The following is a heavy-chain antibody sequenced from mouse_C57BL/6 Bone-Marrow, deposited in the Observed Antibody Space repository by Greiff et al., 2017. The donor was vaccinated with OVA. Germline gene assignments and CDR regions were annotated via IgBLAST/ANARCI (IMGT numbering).Heavy chain of an antibody. J-gene: IGHJ2*01. CDR3: ARREKCFDY. CDR2: ISNWAYSI. CDR1: GFTFSDYG. Sequence: EVKGVESGGGLVQPGGSLKLSCAASGFTFSDYGMEWVRQAPRKGPEWVAFISNWAYSIYYADTVTGRFTISRENAKNTLYLERSSLRAEDTAMYYCARREKCFDYWGPGTTLTVSS. V-gene: IGHV5-15*01. D-gene: IGHD1-3*01.